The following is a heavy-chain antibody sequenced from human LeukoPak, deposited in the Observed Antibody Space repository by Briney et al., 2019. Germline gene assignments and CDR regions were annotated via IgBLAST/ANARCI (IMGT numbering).Heavy chain of an antibody. CDR3: AKDSLGSSGYYCVPLFDY. J-gene: IGHJ4*02. D-gene: IGHD3-22*01. Sequence: GGSLRLSCAASGFTFSSYAMSWVRQAPGKGLEWVSAISGSGGSTYYADSVKGRFTISRDNSKNTLYLQMNSLRAEDTAVYYCAKDSLGSSGYYCVPLFDYWGQGTLVTVSS. CDR2: ISGSGGST. V-gene: IGHV3-23*01. CDR1: GFTFSSYA.